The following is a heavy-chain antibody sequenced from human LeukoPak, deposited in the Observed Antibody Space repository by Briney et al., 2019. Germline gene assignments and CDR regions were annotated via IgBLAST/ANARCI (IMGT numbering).Heavy chain of an antibody. D-gene: IGHD2-8*01. CDR3: AKDLVGVKGFDY. CDR1: GFTFSSYA. CDR2: ISNSGGTT. V-gene: IGHV3-23*01. J-gene: IGHJ4*02. Sequence: GGSLRLSCAASGFTFSSYAMSWVRQAPGKGLEWVSTISNSGGTTYYADSVKGRFTISRDNSKNTLYLQMNSLRAEDTAVYYCAKDLVGVKGFDYWGQGTLVTVSS.